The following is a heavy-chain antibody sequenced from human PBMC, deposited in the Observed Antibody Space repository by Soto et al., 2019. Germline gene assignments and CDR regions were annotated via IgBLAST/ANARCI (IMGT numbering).Heavy chain of an antibody. D-gene: IGHD6-19*01. J-gene: IGHJ4*02. V-gene: IGHV4-4*08. CDR1: GGSISGYY. Sequence: SETLSLTCTVSGGSISGYYWSWLRQPPGKGLEWIGYIYSIGSTNYNPSLRSRVTMSIDTSSNQFSMKLNSVTAADTAVYYCTDMLGQWLPRDWGQATVVTVSS. CDR3: TDMLGQWLPRD. CDR2: IYSIGST.